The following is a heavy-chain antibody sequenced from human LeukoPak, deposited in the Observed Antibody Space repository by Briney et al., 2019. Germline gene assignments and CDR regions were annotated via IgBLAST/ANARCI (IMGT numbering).Heavy chain of an antibody. D-gene: IGHD3-3*01. V-gene: IGHV3-23*01. J-gene: IGHJ3*01. CDR1: GFTFSAYA. Sequence: GGSLRLSCTASGFTFSAYAMMWVRQAPGKGPEWVSAIRGGGGSAFYADSVKGRFTISRDNSKYTLFLQMNSLRAEDTAVYYCARFSAAVHLGAFDLWGQGTMVTVSS. CDR3: ARFSAAVHLGAFDL. CDR2: IRGGGGSA.